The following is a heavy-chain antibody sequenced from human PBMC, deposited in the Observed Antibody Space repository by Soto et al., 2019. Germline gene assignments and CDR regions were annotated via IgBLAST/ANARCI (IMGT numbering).Heavy chain of an antibody. Sequence: PSETLSLTCTVSGGSISSYYWGWLRQTPGKGLEWIGYIHYSGNTNYNPSLRSRVTISVDTPKNQFSLKVNSMIAADTAIYYCARGGVAARKGRWFDPWGQGTLVTVSS. CDR2: IHYSGNT. J-gene: IGHJ5*02. CDR3: ARGGVAARKGRWFDP. CDR1: GGSISSYY. D-gene: IGHD6-25*01. V-gene: IGHV4-59*01.